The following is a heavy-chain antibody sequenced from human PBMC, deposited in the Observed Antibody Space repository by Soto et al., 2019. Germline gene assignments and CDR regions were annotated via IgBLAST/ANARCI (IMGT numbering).Heavy chain of an antibody. V-gene: IGHV3-23*01. CDR1: GFTFSSYA. D-gene: IGHD6-13*01. CDR3: ARDLRIIAAAANNWFDP. CDR2: ISGSGGST. J-gene: IGHJ5*02. Sequence: GGSLRLSCAASGFTFSSYAMSWVRQAPGKGLEWVSAISGSGGSTYYADSVKGRFTISRDNSKNTLYLQMNSLRSEDTAVYYCARDLRIIAAAANNWFDPWGQGTLVTVSS.